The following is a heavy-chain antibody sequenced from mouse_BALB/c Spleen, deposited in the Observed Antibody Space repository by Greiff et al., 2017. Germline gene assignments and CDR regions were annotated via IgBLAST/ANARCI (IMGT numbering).Heavy chain of an antibody. D-gene: IGHD1-1*01. CDR2: ISSGGSYT. V-gene: IGHV5-6-4*01. Sequence: EVQRVESGGGLVKPGGSLKLSCAASGFTFSSYTMSWVRQTPEKRLEWVATISSGGSYTYYPDSVKGRFTISRDNAKNTLYLQMSSLKSEDTAMYYCTRNGKDAMDYWGQGNSVTVSS. J-gene: IGHJ4*01. CDR1: GFTFSSYT. CDR3: TRNGKDAMDY.